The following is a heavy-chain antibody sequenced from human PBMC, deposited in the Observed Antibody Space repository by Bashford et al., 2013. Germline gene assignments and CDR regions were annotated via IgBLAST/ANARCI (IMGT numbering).Heavy chain of an antibody. V-gene: IGHV1-2*02. Sequence: WVRQAPGQGLEWMGWINPNSGGTDYAQKFQGRVTMTRDTSISTAYMEVSRLRSDDTAVYYCARKAVAGTWTFDFWGQGTPVTVSS. CDR3: ARKAVAGTWTFDF. D-gene: IGHD6-19*01. CDR2: INPNSGGT. J-gene: IGHJ4*02.